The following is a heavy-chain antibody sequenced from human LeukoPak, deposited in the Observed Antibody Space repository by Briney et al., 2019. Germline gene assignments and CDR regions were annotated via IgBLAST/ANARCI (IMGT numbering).Heavy chain of an antibody. CDR3: ARSGIAAAASYFDY. CDR1: GGSISSYY. J-gene: IGHJ4*02. CDR2: IYTSGST. D-gene: IGHD6-13*01. Sequence: SGTLSLTCTVSGGSISSYYWSWIRQPAGKGLEWIGRIYTSGSTNYNPSLKSRVTMSVDTSKNQFSLKLSSVTAADTAVYYCARSGIAAAASYFDYWGQGTLVTVSS. V-gene: IGHV4-4*07.